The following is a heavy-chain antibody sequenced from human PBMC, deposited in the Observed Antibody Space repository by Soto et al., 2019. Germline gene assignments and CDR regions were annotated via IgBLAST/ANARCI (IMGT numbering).Heavy chain of an antibody. Sequence: SVKVSCKASGFTFTSSAVQWVRQARGQRLEWIGWIVVGSGNTNYAQRFQERVTSTRDMSTSTAYMELSSLRSEDTAVYYCAAHATTSIVVVPAANSDFDPWGQGTLVTVSS. V-gene: IGHV1-58*01. CDR1: GFTFTSSA. CDR2: IVVGSGNT. CDR3: AAHATTSIVVVPAANSDFDP. J-gene: IGHJ5*02. D-gene: IGHD2-2*01.